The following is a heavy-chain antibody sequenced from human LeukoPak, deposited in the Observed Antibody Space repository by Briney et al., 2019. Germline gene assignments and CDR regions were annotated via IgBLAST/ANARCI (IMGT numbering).Heavy chain of an antibody. Sequence: SETLSLTCSVSGGSIETYYWSWIRQPPRQGLEWIGYIYYSGSIRYNPSLKNRVTISVDTSKNQFSLKLSSVTAADTAVYYCARGFGVVVVAATLAFDIWGQGTMVTVSS. CDR2: IYYSGSI. V-gene: IGHV4-59*12. J-gene: IGHJ3*02. CDR1: GGSIETYY. CDR3: ARGFGVVVVAATLAFDI. D-gene: IGHD2-15*01.